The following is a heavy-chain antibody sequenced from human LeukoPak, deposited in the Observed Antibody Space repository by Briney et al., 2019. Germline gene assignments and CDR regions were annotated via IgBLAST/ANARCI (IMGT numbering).Heavy chain of an antibody. Sequence: GASVKVSCKVSGYTLTELSMHWVRQAPGKGLEWMGGFDPEDGETIYAQKFQGRVTMTEDTSTDTAYMELSSLRSEDTAVYYCATDPRTQNVVVVAAGWGQGTLVTGSS. V-gene: IGHV1-24*01. CDR3: ATDPRTQNVVVVAAG. D-gene: IGHD2-15*01. CDR1: GYTLTELS. J-gene: IGHJ1*01. CDR2: FDPEDGET.